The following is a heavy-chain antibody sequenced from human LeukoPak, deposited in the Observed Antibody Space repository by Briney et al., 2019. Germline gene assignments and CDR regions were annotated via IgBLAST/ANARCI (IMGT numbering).Heavy chain of an antibody. V-gene: IGHV1-46*01. D-gene: IGHD6-13*01. Sequence: GASVKVSCKASGYSFTSYYMHWVRQAPGRGLEWMGIINLSGGSATYAQKFQGRVTMTRDTSTSTVYMELSSLRSEDTAVCYCATSLPAAGYYFDYWGQGTLVTVSS. CDR3: ATSLPAAGYYFDY. CDR1: GYSFTSYY. J-gene: IGHJ4*02. CDR2: INLSGGSA.